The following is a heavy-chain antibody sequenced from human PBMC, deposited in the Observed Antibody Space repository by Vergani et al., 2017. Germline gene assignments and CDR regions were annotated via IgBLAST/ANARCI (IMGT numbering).Heavy chain of an antibody. CDR1: GFTFGDYD. Sequence: EVQLVESGGGVVRPGGSLRLSCAASGFTFGDYDMNWVRQAPGQGLEWVSRVKWNGDSSVYAESVKGRFTISRDNAKNYLYLQVTSLRAEDTAFYYCARRGSVNTYYFDYWGQGALVTVSS. J-gene: IGHJ4*02. CDR2: VKWNGDSS. D-gene: IGHD4-17*01. V-gene: IGHV3-20*04. CDR3: ARRGSVNTYYFDY.